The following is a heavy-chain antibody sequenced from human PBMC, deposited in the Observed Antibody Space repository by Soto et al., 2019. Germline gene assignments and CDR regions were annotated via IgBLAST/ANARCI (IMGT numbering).Heavy chain of an antibody. Sequence: GGSLRLSCAVAGFTFSNFAIHWVRQVPGKGLEWVSRINSDGSRTTFADSVKGRFTVSRDNAKYTLSLEMNSLRPEDTALYYCARDYNWNAFDYWGPGTLVTVS. CDR2: INSDGSRT. CDR1: GFTFSNFA. V-gene: IGHV3-74*01. CDR3: ARDYNWNAFDY. D-gene: IGHD1-20*01. J-gene: IGHJ4*02.